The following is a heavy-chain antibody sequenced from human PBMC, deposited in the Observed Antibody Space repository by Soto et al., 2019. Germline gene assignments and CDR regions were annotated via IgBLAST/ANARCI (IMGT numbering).Heavy chain of an antibody. Sequence: PSETLSLTCTVSGCSISSSSYYWGWIRQPPGKGLEWIGSIYYSGSTYYNPSLKSRVTISVDTSKNQFSLKLSSVTAADTAVYYCAIQLLGNSSSWYDRAYYYYGMDVWGQGTTVTVSS. D-gene: IGHD6-13*01. J-gene: IGHJ6*02. CDR1: GCSISSSSYY. CDR2: IYYSGST. V-gene: IGHV4-39*01. CDR3: AIQLLGNSSSWYDRAYYYYGMDV.